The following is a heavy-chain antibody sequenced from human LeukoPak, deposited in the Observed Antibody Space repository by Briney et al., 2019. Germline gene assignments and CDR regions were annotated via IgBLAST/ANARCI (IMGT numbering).Heavy chain of an antibody. Sequence: GGSLRLSCAASGFTFSSYSMNWVRQAPGKGLEWVSYISSSGSTIYYADSVKGRFTISRDNAKNSLYLQMNSLRAEDTAVCYCAELGITMIGGVWGKGTTVTISS. J-gene: IGHJ6*04. CDR1: GFTFSSYS. D-gene: IGHD3-10*02. V-gene: IGHV3-48*04. CDR2: ISSSGSTI. CDR3: AELGITMIGGV.